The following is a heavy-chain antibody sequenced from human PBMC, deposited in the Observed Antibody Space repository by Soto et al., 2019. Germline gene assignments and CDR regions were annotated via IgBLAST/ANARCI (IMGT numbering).Heavy chain of an antibody. Sequence: QVQLQESGPGLVKPSQTLSLTCTVSGGSISSGGYYWSWIRQHPGKGLEWIGYIYYSGSTYYNPSLKGRVTISVDTSKNQFSLKLSSVTAADTAVYYCARGGYDYIWGSYRRPNFDYWGQGTLVTVSS. CDR2: IYYSGST. D-gene: IGHD3-16*02. V-gene: IGHV4-31*03. J-gene: IGHJ4*02. CDR1: GGSISSGGYY. CDR3: ARGGYDYIWGSYRRPNFDY.